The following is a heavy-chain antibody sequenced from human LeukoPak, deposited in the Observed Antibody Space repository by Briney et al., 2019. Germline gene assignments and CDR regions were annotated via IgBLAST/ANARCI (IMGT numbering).Heavy chain of an antibody. D-gene: IGHD3-10*01. Sequence: SETLSLTCAVYGGSFSGYYWSWIRQPPGKGLEWIGEINHSGSTNYNPSLKSRVTISVDTSKNQFSLKLSSVTAADTAVYYCARSGRLLWFGSRLFDPWGQGTLVTVSS. CDR2: INHSGST. CDR1: GGSFSGYY. J-gene: IGHJ5*02. V-gene: IGHV4-34*01. CDR3: ARSGRLLWFGSRLFDP.